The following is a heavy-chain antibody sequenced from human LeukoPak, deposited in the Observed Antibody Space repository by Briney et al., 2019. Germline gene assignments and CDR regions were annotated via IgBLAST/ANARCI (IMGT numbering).Heavy chain of an antibody. CDR2: IYHSGST. CDR1: GGSISSGSYY. D-gene: IGHD2-2*01. Sequence: SETLSLTRTVSGGSISSGSYYWSWIRQHPGKGLEWIGYIYHSGSTYYNPSLKSRVTMSVDTSRNQFSLRLSSVTAADTAMYYCARGPAATLHFQHWGQGTLVTVSS. V-gene: IGHV4-31*03. J-gene: IGHJ1*01. CDR3: ARGPAATLHFQH.